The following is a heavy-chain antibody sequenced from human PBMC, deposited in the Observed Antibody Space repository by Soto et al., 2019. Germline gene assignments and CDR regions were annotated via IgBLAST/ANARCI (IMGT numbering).Heavy chain of an antibody. J-gene: IGHJ6*02. CDR3: ARELGFDAVARMDV. CDR1: GVTFSSHS. Sequence: EVQLVESGGGLVQPGGSLRLSCTASGVTFSSHSMVWVRQAPGKGLEWVSYISSGSSSIYYAASVKGRFTNSRDNAKNSTYLQMNSLRVEDTCVYYCARELGFDAVARMDVWGQGTTVTVSS. V-gene: IGHV3-48*01. D-gene: IGHD6-19*01. CDR2: ISSGSSSI.